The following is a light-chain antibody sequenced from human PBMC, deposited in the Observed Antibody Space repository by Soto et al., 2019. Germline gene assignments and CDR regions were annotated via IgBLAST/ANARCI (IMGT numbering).Light chain of an antibody. V-gene: IGKV1-8*01. CDR2: GAS. CDR1: QDISSS. J-gene: IGKJ1*01. CDR3: PHYYSSPPT. Sequence: AIRMTQSPSSFSASIGDRVTITCRASQDISSSLGWYQQIPGRAPKLLISGASNLQSGVPSRFSGSGSGTDFTLTISSLQSEDFATYYCPHYYSSPPTFGQGTKVDSK.